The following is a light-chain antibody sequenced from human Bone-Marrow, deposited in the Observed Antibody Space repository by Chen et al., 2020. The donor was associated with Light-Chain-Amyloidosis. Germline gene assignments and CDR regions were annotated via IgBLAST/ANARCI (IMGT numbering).Light chain of an antibody. V-gene: IGKV3-20*01. CDR1: QTISSNY. CDR3: QQYGTSPLT. Sequence: EIVLTQSPATLSLSPGEGANLSCRASQTISSNYLTWYQQKFGQAPRLLIYGSSSRATGIPDRFTGSESGTYFTLTINRLEPEDFAMYYCQQYGTSPLTFGGGTKVEIK. J-gene: IGKJ4*01. CDR2: GSS.